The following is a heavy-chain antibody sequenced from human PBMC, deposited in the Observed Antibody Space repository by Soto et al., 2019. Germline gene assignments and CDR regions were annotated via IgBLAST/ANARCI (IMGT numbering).Heavy chain of an antibody. D-gene: IGHD3-10*01. V-gene: IGHV4-59*01. CDR1: GGSISGDY. J-gene: IGHJ4*02. Sequence: SETLCLTCSVSGGSISGDYCSWIRQPPGKGLEWIGYIYYSGTTSYNPSLNSRVTMSVDTSKNQFSLKVNSVTAADTAVYYCARESYYGSGATVVAYWGQGTLVTVS. CDR2: IYYSGTT. CDR3: ARESYYGSGATVVAY.